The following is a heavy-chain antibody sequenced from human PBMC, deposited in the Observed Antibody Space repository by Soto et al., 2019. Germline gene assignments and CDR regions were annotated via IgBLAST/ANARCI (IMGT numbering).Heavy chain of an antibody. CDR1: GYTLTELS. J-gene: IGHJ3*02. CDR2: FDPEDGET. Sequence: ASVKVSCKVSGYTLTELSMHWVRQAPGKGLEWMGGFDPEDGETIYAQKFQGRVTMTEDTSTDTAYMELSSLRSEDTAVYYCATDHGYCSGGSCSSAFDIWGQGTMVTVSS. V-gene: IGHV1-24*01. D-gene: IGHD2-15*01. CDR3: ATDHGYCSGGSCSSAFDI.